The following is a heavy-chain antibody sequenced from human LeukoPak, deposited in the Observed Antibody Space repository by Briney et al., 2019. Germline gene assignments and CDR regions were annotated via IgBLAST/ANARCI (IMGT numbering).Heavy chain of an antibody. J-gene: IGHJ4*02. D-gene: IGHD1-26*01. Sequence: GGSLRLSCAASGFTLSGYAIHWVRQAPGKGLEWVALISYDGSNKYYADSVKGRFTISRDNSKNTLYLQMNSLRTEDTAVYYCAKSYSGSYYVIDYWGQGTLVTVSS. V-gene: IGHV3-30-3*02. CDR1: GFTLSGYA. CDR3: AKSYSGSYYVIDY. CDR2: ISYDGSNK.